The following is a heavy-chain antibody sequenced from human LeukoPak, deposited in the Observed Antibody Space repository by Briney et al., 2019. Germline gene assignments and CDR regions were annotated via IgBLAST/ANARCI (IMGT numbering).Heavy chain of an antibody. V-gene: IGHV1-69*04. D-gene: IGHD6-19*01. CDR2: IIPILGIA. CDR3: ASEAAYSSGWYPDAFDI. Sequence: SVKVSCKASGGTFSSYAISWVRQAPGQGLEWMGRIIPILGIANYAQKFQGRVTITADKSTSTAYMELSSLRSEDTAVYYCASEAAYSSGWYPDAFDIWGQGTMVTVSS. CDR1: GGTFSSYA. J-gene: IGHJ3*02.